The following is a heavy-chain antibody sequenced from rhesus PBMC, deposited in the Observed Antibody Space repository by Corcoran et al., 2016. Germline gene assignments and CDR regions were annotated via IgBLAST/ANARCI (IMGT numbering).Heavy chain of an antibody. CDR3: ARGYCTSTTCYSGPRDY. CDR1: GFTFSDYY. J-gene: IGHJ4*01. V-gene: IGHV3-116*02. CDR2: IRNKANGGTT. Sequence: EVRLVESGGGLVQPGGSLRLSCAASGFTFSDYYMTLVRQAPGKGPAWVGFIRNKANGGTTEYAASVKGRFTISRDDSKSIASLQMNSLKTEDTAVYYCARGYCTSTTCYSGPRDYWGQGVLVTVSS. D-gene: IGHD2-2*01.